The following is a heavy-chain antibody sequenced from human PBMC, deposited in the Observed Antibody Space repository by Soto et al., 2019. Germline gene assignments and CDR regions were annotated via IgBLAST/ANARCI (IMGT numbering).Heavy chain of an antibody. D-gene: IGHD1-1*01. CDR2: IYYSGST. Sequence: QVQLQESGPGLVKPSETLSLTCTVSGGSISSYYWSWIRQPPGKGLEWFGYIYYSGSTNYNPSLKSRVTISVDTSKNQFSLKLSSVTAADTAVYYCARGDIWNDVGGYYYYYYMDVWGKGTTVTVSS. V-gene: IGHV4-59*01. CDR3: ARGDIWNDVGGYYYYYYMDV. CDR1: GGSISSYY. J-gene: IGHJ6*03.